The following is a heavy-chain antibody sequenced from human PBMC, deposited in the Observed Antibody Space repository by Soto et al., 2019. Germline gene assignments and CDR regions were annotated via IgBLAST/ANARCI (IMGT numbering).Heavy chain of an antibody. Sequence: GGSLRLSCAASGFTVSSNYMSWVRQAPGKGLEWVSVIYSGGSTYYADSVKGRFTISRHNSKNTLYLQMNSLRAEDTAVYYCARVVLNTVTKRPRYYYYMDVWGKGTTVTVSS. CDR2: IYSGGST. J-gene: IGHJ6*03. CDR3: ARVVLNTVTKRPRYYYYMDV. D-gene: IGHD4-17*01. V-gene: IGHV3-53*04. CDR1: GFTVSSNY.